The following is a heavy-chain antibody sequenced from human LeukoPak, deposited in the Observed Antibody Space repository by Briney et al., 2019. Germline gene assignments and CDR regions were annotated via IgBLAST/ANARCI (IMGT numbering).Heavy chain of an antibody. CDR3: ARQPNVAVHYFDP. CDR2: IYSSGSI. J-gene: IGHJ5*02. CDR1: GAFISNYF. D-gene: IGHD1-26*01. V-gene: IGHV4-59*08. Sequence: SETLSLTRTVSGAFISNYFWTWIRQPPGKGLEWIGYIYSSGSINYNPSLKSRVTISADTSKNYFSLKLRSVTAADTAVYYCARQPNVAVHYFDPWGQGVLVTVSS.